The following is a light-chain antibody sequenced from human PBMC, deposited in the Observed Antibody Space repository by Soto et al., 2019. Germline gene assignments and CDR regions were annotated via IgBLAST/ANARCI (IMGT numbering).Light chain of an antibody. J-gene: IGLJ1*01. CDR1: NSDVGAYNY. CDR3: SSYAGTNHPYV. Sequence: QSALTQPPSASGSPGQSVTISCTGTNSDVGAYNYVSWYQQHPGKAPKLMISEVSKRPSGVPDRFSGSKSGNTASLTVSGLQAEDEADYYCSSYAGTNHPYVFGTGTKLTVL. CDR2: EVS. V-gene: IGLV2-8*01.